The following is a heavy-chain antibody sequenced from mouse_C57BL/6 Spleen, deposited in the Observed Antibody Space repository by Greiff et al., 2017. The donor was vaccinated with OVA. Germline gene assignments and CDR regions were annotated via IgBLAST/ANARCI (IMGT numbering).Heavy chain of an antibody. CDR3: ARPLLGYYYAMDY. D-gene: IGHD2-10*01. J-gene: IGHJ4*01. CDR1: GYAFSSYW. V-gene: IGHV1-80*01. Sequence: VQLQQSGAELVKPGASVKISCKASGYAFSSYWMNWVKQRPGKGLEWIGQIYPGDGDTNYNGKFKGKATLNADKSSSTAYMQLSSLTSEDSAVYFCARPLLGYYYAMDYWGQGTSVTVSS. CDR2: IYPGDGDT.